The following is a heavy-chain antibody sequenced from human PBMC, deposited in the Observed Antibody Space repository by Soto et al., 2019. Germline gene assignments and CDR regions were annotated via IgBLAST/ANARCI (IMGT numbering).Heavy chain of an antibody. CDR2: IIPIFGTA. J-gene: IGHJ4*02. CDR1: GGTFSSYA. CDR3: AADYYDTSGYYFAY. V-gene: IGHV1-69*19. Sequence: QVQLVQSGAEVKKPGSSVKVSCKASGGTFSSYAITWVRQAPGQGLEWMGWIIPIFGTAQYAQKFQGRVTITADESTSTAYMELSSLRSEDTAVYYCAADYYDTSGYYFAYWGQGTLVTVSS. D-gene: IGHD3-22*01.